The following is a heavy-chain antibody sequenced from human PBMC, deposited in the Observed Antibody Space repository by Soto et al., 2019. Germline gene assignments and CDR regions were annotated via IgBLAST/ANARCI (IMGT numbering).Heavy chain of an antibody. CDR1: GFTFSDYY. J-gene: IGHJ6*03. V-gene: IGHV3-11*01. CDR3: ASGPDYGDYGNYYYYYMDV. CDR2: ISSSGSTI. D-gene: IGHD4-17*01. Sequence: QVQLVESGGGLVKPGGSLRLSCAASGFTFSDYYMSWIRQAPGKGLEWVSYISSSGSTIYYADSVKGRFTISRDNAKNSLYRQMNSLRAEDSAVYYCASGPDYGDYGNYYYYYMDVWGKGTTVTVSS.